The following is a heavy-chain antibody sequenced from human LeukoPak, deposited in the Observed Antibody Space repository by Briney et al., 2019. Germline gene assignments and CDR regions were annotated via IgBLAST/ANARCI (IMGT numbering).Heavy chain of an antibody. D-gene: IGHD4-11*01. J-gene: IGHJ6*02. CDR2: ISGSGGST. V-gene: IGHV3-23*01. Sequence: GGSLRLSCAASGFTFSSYAMSWVRQAPGKGLEWVSAISGSGGSTYYADSVKGRFTISRGNAKNTLYLQMNSLRAEDTAVYYCAGLPYYYYYYGMDVWGQGTTVTVSS. CDR1: GFTFSSYA. CDR3: AGLPYYYYYYGMDV.